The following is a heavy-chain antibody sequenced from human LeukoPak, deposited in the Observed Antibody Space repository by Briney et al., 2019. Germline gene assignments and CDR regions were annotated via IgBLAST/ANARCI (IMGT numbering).Heavy chain of an antibody. CDR3: AKASYDSSGDAFDI. Sequence: PGGSLRLSCAASGFTFSRYWMHWVRQAPGKGLEWVAVIWYDGSNKYYADSVKGRFTISRDNSKNTLYLQMNSLRAEDTAVYYCAKASYDSSGDAFDIWGQGTMVTVSS. J-gene: IGHJ3*02. CDR2: IWYDGSNK. CDR1: GFTFSRYW. V-gene: IGHV3-33*06. D-gene: IGHD3-22*01.